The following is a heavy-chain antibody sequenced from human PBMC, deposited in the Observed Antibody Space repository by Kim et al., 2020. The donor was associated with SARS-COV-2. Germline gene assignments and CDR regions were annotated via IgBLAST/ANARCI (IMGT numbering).Heavy chain of an antibody. CDR1: GYTFTSYG. CDR3: ARGDAVPAAISPNYYYYYGMDV. Sequence: ASVKVSCKASGYTFTSYGISWVRQAPGQGLEWMGWISAYNGNTNYAQKLQGRVTMTTDTSTSTAYMELRSLRSDDTAVYYCARGDAVPAAISPNYYYYYGMDVWGQGTTVTVSS. V-gene: IGHV1-18*01. CDR2: ISAYNGNT. J-gene: IGHJ6*02. D-gene: IGHD2-2*01.